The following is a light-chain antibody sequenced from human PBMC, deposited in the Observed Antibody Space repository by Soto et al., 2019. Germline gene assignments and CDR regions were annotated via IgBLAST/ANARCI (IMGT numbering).Light chain of an antibody. CDR1: QSVSSSY. CDR3: HQYVSSPLT. J-gene: IGKJ4*01. CDR2: GAS. V-gene: IGKV3-20*01. Sequence: EIVVTQSPGTLSLSPGERATLSCRASQSVSSSYLAWYQQKPGQAPRLLIYGASSRATGIPDRFSGSGSGTDFTLTISRLEPEDFAVYYCHQYVSSPLTFGGGTKVEIK.